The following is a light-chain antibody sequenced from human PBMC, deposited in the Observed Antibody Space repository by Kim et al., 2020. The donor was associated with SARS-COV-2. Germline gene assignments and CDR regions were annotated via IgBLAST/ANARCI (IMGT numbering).Light chain of an antibody. CDR3: NSRDSSGNQWL. V-gene: IGLV3-19*01. CDR2: GKN. J-gene: IGLJ3*02. Sequence: SSELTQDPAVSVALGQTVRITCQGDSLRSYYASWYQQKPGQAPVLVIYGKNNRPSGIPDRFYGSSSGNTASLTITGAQAEDEADYYCNSRDSSGNQWLFG. CDR1: SLRSYY.